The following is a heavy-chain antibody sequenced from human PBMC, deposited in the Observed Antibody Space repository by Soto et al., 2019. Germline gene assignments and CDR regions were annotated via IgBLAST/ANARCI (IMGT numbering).Heavy chain of an antibody. D-gene: IGHD4-17*01. Sequence: SETLSLTCTVSGGSVTNSSYYWGWIRQSPGKGLEWIGGVYYRGRSYSKSSVRSRVTISVDTSKNRFSLSLNSVTASDTAVYFCVSQRTTVPTQAYFDYWGPGALVTVSS. CDR3: VSQRTTVPTQAYFDY. J-gene: IGHJ4*02. V-gene: IGHV4-39*01. CDR2: VYYRGRS. CDR1: GGSVTNSSYY.